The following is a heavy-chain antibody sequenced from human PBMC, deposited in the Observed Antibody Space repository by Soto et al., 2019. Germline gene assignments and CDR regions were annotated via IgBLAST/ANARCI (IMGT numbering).Heavy chain of an antibody. Sequence: SETLSLTCTVSGGSISSGDYYWSWIRHPPGKGLEWIGYIYYSGSTYYNPSLKSRVTISVDTSKNQFSLKLSSVTAADTAVYYCARAGGLDYDSSAYLGWFDPWGQGTLVTVSS. CDR2: IYYSGST. J-gene: IGHJ5*02. D-gene: IGHD3-22*01. CDR1: GGSISSGDYY. V-gene: IGHV4-30-4*01. CDR3: ARAGGLDYDSSAYLGWFDP.